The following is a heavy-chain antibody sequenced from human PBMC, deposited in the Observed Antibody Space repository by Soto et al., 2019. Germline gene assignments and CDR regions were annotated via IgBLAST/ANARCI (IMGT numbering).Heavy chain of an antibody. CDR3: ARWMTTVTTEGPVTWFDP. Sequence: PGGSLRLSCAASGFTFSSYSMNWVRQAPGKGLEWVSSISSSSSYIYYADSVKGRFTISRDNAKNSLYLQMNSLRAEDTAVYYCARWMTTVTTEGPVTWFDPWGQETLVTVSS. V-gene: IGHV3-21*01. D-gene: IGHD4-17*01. CDR1: GFTFSSYS. J-gene: IGHJ5*02. CDR2: ISSSSSYI.